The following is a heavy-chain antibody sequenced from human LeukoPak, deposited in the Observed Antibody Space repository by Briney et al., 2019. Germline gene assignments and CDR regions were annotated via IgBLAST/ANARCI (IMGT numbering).Heavy chain of an antibody. CDR2: IYPGDSNT. D-gene: IGHD6-13*01. Sequence: GESLKISCKGSGYSFTSYWIAWVRQMPGKGLEWMGVIYPGDSNTKYSPSFQGQVTISADKSTSTAYLQWSSLKASDTAMYYCARHYTSSWYFDSWGQGTLVTVSS. CDR1: GYSFTSYW. J-gene: IGHJ4*02. V-gene: IGHV5-51*01. CDR3: ARHYTSSWYFDS.